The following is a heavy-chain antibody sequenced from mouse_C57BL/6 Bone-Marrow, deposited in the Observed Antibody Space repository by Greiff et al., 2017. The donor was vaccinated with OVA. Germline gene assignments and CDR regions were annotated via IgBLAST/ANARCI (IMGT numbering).Heavy chain of an antibody. Sequence: QVQLQQSGPGLVKPGASVKISCTASGYTFTDYYINWVKQRPGQGLEWIGWIYPGGGTTKYNANFKGKATLTVDTSSSTAYMQLSRLTSEDAAVYLCARSLLDYWGQGTTLTVSS. D-gene: IGHD1-1*01. CDR3: ARSLLDY. CDR1: GYTFTDYY. CDR2: IYPGGGTT. V-gene: IGHV1-84*01. J-gene: IGHJ2*01.